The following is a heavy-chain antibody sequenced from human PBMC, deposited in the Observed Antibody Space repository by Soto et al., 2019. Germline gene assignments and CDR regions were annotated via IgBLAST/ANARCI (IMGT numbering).Heavy chain of an antibody. V-gene: IGHV3-23*01. CDR3: AKLIAVAYGMDV. CDR2: ISGSGGST. J-gene: IGHJ6*02. Sequence: GGSLRLSSAASGCPFSSYAMSWVRQAPGKGLEWVSAISGSGGSTYYADSVKGRFTISRDNSKNTVYLQMNSLRAEDTAVYYCAKLIAVAYGMDVWGQGTTVTVSS. CDR1: GCPFSSYA. D-gene: IGHD6-19*01.